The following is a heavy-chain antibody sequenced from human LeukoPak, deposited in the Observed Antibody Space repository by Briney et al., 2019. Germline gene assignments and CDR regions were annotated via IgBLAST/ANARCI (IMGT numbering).Heavy chain of an antibody. CDR3: ARVPDAGWFDT. CDR2: IYYSGST. CDR1: GGSISSYY. Sequence: PSGTLSLTCTVSGGSISSYYWSWIRQPPGKGLEWIGYIYYSGSTNYNPSLKSRVTISVDTSKNQFSLKLSSVTAADTAVYYCARVPDAGWFDTWGQGTLVTVSS. J-gene: IGHJ5*02. V-gene: IGHV4-59*01.